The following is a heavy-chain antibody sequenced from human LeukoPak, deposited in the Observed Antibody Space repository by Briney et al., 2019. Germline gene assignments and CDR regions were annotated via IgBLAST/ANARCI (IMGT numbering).Heavy chain of an antibody. CDR1: GFTFSSYA. CDR2: ISYDGSNK. V-gene: IGHV3-30*04. J-gene: IGHJ5*02. CDR3: AREDQNCTNGVCYSYNWFDP. Sequence: PGGSLRLSCAASGFTFSSYAMHWVRQAPGKGLEWVAVISYDGSNKYYADSVKGRFTISRDNSKNTLYLQMNSLRAEDTAVYYCAREDQNCTNGVCYSYNWFDPWGQGTLVTVSS. D-gene: IGHD2-8*01.